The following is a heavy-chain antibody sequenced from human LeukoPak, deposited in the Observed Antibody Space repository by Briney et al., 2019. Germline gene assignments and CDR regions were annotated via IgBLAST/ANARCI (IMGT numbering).Heavy chain of an antibody. V-gene: IGHV1-2*02. D-gene: IGHD4-17*01. J-gene: IGHJ4*02. CDR1: GYTFTGYY. CDR3: ARSIDYVRPYFDY. CDR2: INPNSGGT. Sequence: GASVKVSCKASGYTFTGYYMHWVRQAPGQGLEWMGWINPNSGGTNYAQKFQGRVTMTRDTSISTAYMELSRLRSDDTAVYYCARSIDYVRPYFDYWGQGTLVTVSS.